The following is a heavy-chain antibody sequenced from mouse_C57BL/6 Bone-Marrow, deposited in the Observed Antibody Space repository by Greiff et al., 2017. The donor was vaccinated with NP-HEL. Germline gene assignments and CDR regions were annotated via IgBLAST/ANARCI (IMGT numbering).Heavy chain of an antibody. CDR2: IHPSDSDT. D-gene: IGHD1-1*01. CDR1: GYTFTSYW. Sequence: VQLQESGAELVKPGASVKVSCKASGYTFTSYWMHWVKQRPGQGLEWIGRIHPSDSDTNYNQKFKGKATLTVDKSSSTAYMQLSSLTYEDSAVYYCAIPSCLLYGSSWDWYFDVWGTGTTVTVSS. J-gene: IGHJ1*03. CDR3: AIPSCLLYGSSWDWYFDV. V-gene: IGHV1-74*01.